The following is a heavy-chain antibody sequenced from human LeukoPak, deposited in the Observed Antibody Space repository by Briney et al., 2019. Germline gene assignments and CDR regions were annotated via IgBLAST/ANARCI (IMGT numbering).Heavy chain of an antibody. J-gene: IGHJ5*02. CDR3: ARDPLAVSGYSSGWYPNWFDP. CDR1: GYTFTGNH. D-gene: IGHD6-19*01. Sequence: ASVKVSCKASGYTFTGNHMHWVRQAPGQGLEWMGWINPNSGGTNYAQKFQGRVTMTRDTSISTAYMELSRLRSDDTAVYYCARDPLAVSGYSSGWYPNWFDPWGQGTLVTVSS. CDR2: INPNSGGT. V-gene: IGHV1-2*02.